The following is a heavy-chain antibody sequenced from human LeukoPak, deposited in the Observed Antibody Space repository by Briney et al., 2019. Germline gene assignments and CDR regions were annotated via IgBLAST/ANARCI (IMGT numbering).Heavy chain of an antibody. CDR2: ISGSGGST. Sequence: GGSLRLSCAASGFSFSSHGMHWVRQAPGKGLEWVSAISGSGGSTYYADSVKGRFTISRDNSKNTLYLQMNSLRAEDTAVYYCAKGVIDSNGFDYWGQGTLVTVSS. CDR3: AKGVIDSNGFDY. D-gene: IGHD4-11*01. J-gene: IGHJ4*02. CDR1: GFSFSSHG. V-gene: IGHV3-23*01.